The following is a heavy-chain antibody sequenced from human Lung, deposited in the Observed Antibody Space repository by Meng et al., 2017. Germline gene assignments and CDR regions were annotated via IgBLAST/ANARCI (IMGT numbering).Heavy chain of an antibody. Sequence: QGRLVQLGAEVKKPGASVKVSGKPSGYNFPDYWLHWVRRAPGQGLEWMGRIDPKSGDTHYAQRFQGRVTMTGDTSISTAYMELSGLRSDDTAMYYCARDEDISAAGKLFGDYWGQGTLVTVSS. J-gene: IGHJ4*02. D-gene: IGHD6-13*01. CDR3: ARDEDISAAGKLFGDY. CDR1: GYNFPDYW. CDR2: IDPKSGDT. V-gene: IGHV1-2*06.